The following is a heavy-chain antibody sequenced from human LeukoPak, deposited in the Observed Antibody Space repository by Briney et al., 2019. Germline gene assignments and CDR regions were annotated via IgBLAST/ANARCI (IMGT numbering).Heavy chain of an antibody. V-gene: IGHV3-30-3*01. Sequence: PGGSLRLSCAASGFTFSSYAMHWVRQAPGKGLEWVAVISYDGSNKYYADSVKGRFTISRDNSKNTLYLQMNSLRAEDTAVYYCARGQIVVVPAAMYYWGQGTLVTVSS. D-gene: IGHD2-2*01. CDR1: GFTFSSYA. CDR2: ISYDGSNK. CDR3: ARGQIVVVPAAMYY. J-gene: IGHJ4*02.